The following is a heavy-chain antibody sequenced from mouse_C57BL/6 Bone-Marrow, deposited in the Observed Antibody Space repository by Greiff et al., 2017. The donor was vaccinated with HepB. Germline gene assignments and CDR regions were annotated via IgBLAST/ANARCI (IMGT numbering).Heavy chain of an antibody. Sequence: EVKLMESGGGLVQPGGSLSLSCAASGFTFTDYYMSWVRQPPGKALEWLGFIRNKANGYTTEYSASVKGRFTISRDNSQSILYLQMNALRAEDSATYYCASFLHYFDYWGQGTTLTVSS. CDR2: IRNKANGYTT. V-gene: IGHV7-3*01. J-gene: IGHJ2*01. CDR3: ASFLHYFDY. CDR1: GFTFTDYY.